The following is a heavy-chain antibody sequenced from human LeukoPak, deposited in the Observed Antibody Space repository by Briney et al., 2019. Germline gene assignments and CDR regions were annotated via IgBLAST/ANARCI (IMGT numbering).Heavy chain of an antibody. CDR1: GFTFSSYW. CDR2: INSDGSST. D-gene: IGHD1-1*01. J-gene: IGHJ4*02. V-gene: IGHV3-74*01. CDR3: ARARRDGIWTNPFDY. Sequence: PGGSLRLSCAASGFTFSSYWMHWVRQAPGKGLVWVSRINSDGSSTSYADSVKGRFTISRDNAKNTLYLQMNSLRAEDTAVYYCARARRDGIWTNPFDYWGQGTLVTVSS.